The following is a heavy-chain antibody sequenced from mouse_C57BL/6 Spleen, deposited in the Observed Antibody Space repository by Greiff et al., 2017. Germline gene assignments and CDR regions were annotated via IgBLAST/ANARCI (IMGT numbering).Heavy chain of an antibody. Sequence: EVKLVESGGGLVQSGRSLRLSCATSGFTFSDFYMEWVRQAPGKGLEWIAASRNKANDYTTEYSASVKGRFIVSRDTSPSILYLQMNALRADDTAIYYCARDGYYEGFAYWGQGTLVTVSA. J-gene: IGHJ3*01. D-gene: IGHD1-1*01. V-gene: IGHV7-1*01. CDR3: ARDGYYEGFAY. CDR2: SRNKANDYTT. CDR1: GFTFSDFY.